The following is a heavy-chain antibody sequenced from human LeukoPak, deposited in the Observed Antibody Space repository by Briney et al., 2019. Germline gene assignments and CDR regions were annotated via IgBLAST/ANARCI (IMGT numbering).Heavy chain of an antibody. D-gene: IGHD6-19*01. CDR2: INANSGTR. J-gene: IGHJ5*01. CDR3: AKPISGGLAVTVDWFAP. Sequence: AGSLRLSCEASGFAFSFFAMSWLRQAPGKGLEWVSTINANSGTRTYAASVRGRFTISRDNSKNTLYLQLNTLRADDTAVYYCAKPISGGLAVTVDWFAPWGQGALVVVSS. CDR1: GFAFSFFA. V-gene: IGHV3-23*01.